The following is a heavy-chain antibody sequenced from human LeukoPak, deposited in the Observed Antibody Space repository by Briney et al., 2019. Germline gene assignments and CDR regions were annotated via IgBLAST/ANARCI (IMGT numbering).Heavy chain of an antibody. Sequence: GGSLRLSCAASGFTFSSYAMHWVRQAPGKGLEWVAVISYGVSNKYYADSVKGRFTISRDNSKNTLYLQMNSLRAEDTAVYYCAREIGGALHYFDYWGQGTLVTVSS. CDR1: GFTFSSYA. CDR3: AREIGGALHYFDY. V-gene: IGHV3-30*14. D-gene: IGHD1-26*01. CDR2: ISYGVSNK. J-gene: IGHJ4*02.